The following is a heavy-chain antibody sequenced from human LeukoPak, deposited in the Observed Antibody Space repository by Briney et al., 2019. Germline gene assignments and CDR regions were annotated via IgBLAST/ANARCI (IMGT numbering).Heavy chain of an antibody. V-gene: IGHV3-33*01. CDR2: IWYDGSNK. Sequence: GGSLRLSCAAPGFTFSSYGMDWVRQAPGKGLEWVAVIWYDGSNKYYADSVKGRFSISRDNSKNTLYLQMNSLRAEDTAIYYCTRVGYIDEGIDYWGQGTLVTVSS. J-gene: IGHJ4*02. D-gene: IGHD5-24*01. CDR1: GFTFSSYG. CDR3: TRVGYIDEGIDY.